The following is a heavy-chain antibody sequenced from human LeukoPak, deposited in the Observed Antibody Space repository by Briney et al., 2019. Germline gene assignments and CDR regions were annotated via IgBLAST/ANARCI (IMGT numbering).Heavy chain of an antibody. CDR2: INSDGSST. CDR1: GFTFSSYW. D-gene: IGHD3-3*01. V-gene: IGHV3-74*01. Sequence: GGSLRLSYAASGFTFSSYWMHWVRQAPGKGLVWVSRINSDGSSTSYADSVKGRFTISRDNAKNTLYLQMNGLRAEDTAVYYCARSRNTIFESWFDPWGQGTLVTVSS. J-gene: IGHJ5*02. CDR3: ARSRNTIFESWFDP.